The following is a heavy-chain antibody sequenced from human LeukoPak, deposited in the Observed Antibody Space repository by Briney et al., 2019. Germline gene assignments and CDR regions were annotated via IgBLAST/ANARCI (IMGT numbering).Heavy chain of an antibody. CDR2: IYNSGST. CDR1: SASISTYY. J-gene: IGHJ3*02. D-gene: IGHD3-10*01. Sequence: TLSLACTVSSASISTYYRSWIRQPPGKGLEWVGYIYNSGSTYNNTSLKRRVTISVDTSTNQLSLKLGSVTAADPPVYYCAGLRGSDAFDICGQGTTVSVSS. V-gene: IGHV4-59*01. CDR3: AGLRGSDAFDI.